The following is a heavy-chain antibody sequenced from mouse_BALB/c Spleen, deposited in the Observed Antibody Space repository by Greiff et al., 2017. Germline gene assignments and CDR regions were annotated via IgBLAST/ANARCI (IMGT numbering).Heavy chain of an antibody. CDR3: ARPDSSGYAWFAY. D-gene: IGHD3-2*01. V-gene: IGHV5-17*02. J-gene: IGHJ3*01. CDR1: GFTFSSFG. Sequence: EVMLVESGGGLVQPGGSRKLSCAASGFTFSSFGMHWVRQAPEKGLEWVAYISSCSSTIYYADTVKGRSTIARDNPKNTLFLQMTSLRSEDTAMYYCARPDSSGYAWFAYWGQGTLVTVSA. CDR2: ISSCSSTI.